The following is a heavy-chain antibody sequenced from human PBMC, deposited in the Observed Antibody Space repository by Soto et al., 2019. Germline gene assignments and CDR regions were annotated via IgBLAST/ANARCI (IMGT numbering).Heavy chain of an antibody. V-gene: IGHV5-51*01. CDR3: MRSYGDSNYFYYGMDV. CDR1: GFIFSRYK. Sequence: EVQLVQSGAEVKKSGGSLKISCEGSGFIFSRYKIGWVRQMPGKGLEWMGIINPGNSDTTYSPSFQGQVTISADNSINTAYLQWSSLRASDTAVHYCMRSYGDSNYFYYGMDVWGQGTTVTVSS. D-gene: IGHD2-21*02. CDR2: INPGNSDT. J-gene: IGHJ6*02.